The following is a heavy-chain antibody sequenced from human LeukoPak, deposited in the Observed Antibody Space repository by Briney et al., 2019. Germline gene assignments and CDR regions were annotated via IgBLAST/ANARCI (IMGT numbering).Heavy chain of an antibody. CDR3: AREQGIAAANWFDP. Sequence: ASVKVSCKASGYTFTDYYMHWVRQAPGQGLEWMGWINPNSGGTNYVQKFQGRVTMTRDTSISTAYMELSRLRSDDTAVYYCAREQGIAAANWFDPWGQGTLVTVSS. J-gene: IGHJ5*02. CDR1: GYTFTDYY. CDR2: INPNSGGT. D-gene: IGHD6-13*01. V-gene: IGHV1-2*02.